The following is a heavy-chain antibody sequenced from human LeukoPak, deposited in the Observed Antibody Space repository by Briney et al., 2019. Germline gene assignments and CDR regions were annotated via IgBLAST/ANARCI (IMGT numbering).Heavy chain of an antibody. Sequence: ASVKVSCKASGYTFTSYYMHWVRQAPGQGLEWMGIINPSGGSTSYAQKFQGRVTMTRDTSTSTVYMELSSLRSEDTAVYYCATGRVGSGYYYRWRYFDYWGQGTLVTVSS. V-gene: IGHV1-46*01. J-gene: IGHJ4*02. CDR1: GYTFTSYY. CDR3: ATGRVGSGYYYRWRYFDY. CDR2: INPSGGST. D-gene: IGHD3-22*01.